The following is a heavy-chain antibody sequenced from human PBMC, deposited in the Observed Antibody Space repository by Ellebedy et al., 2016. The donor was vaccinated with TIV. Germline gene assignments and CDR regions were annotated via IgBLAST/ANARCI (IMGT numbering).Heavy chain of an antibody. D-gene: IGHD2-21*01. J-gene: IGHJ4*02. CDR2: INSDGSSV. CDR1: GFTFSGYW. V-gene: IGHV3-74*01. CDR3: ARDPGLSGGGYFYFDS. Sequence: GESLKISXAASGFTFSGYWMHWVRQAPGKGLLWVSRINSDGSSVAYADSVKGRFTVSRDNAKNTLHLHMNSLRADDTAVYYCARDPGLSGGGYFYFDSWGQGTLVTVSS.